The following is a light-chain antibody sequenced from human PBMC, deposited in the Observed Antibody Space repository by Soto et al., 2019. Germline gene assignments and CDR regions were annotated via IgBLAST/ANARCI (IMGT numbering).Light chain of an antibody. CDR2: DAS. Sequence: EIVMTQSPATLSVSPGEGATLSCKASQNVYNNLAWYQQRPGQPPRLLTYDASTRATGISARFSGSGYGTEFTLTISSLLSEDFAVYFCQQFRNWSLTFCGGINVDIK. CDR3: QQFRNWSLT. CDR1: QNVYNN. V-gene: IGKV3-15*01. J-gene: IGKJ4*01.